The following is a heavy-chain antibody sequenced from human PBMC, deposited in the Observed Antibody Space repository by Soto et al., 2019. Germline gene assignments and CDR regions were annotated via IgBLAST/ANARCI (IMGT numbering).Heavy chain of an antibody. CDR3: AKXLKALPTPTLYYYGMDV. Sequence: GGSLRLSCAASGFTFSGYAMSWVRQAPGKGLEWVSAISGSGGSTYYADSVKGRFTISRDNSKNTLYLQMNSLRAEDTAVYYCAKXLKALPTPTLYYYGMDVWGQGTTVTVSS. CDR1: GFTFSGYA. V-gene: IGHV3-23*01. CDR2: ISGSGGST. J-gene: IGHJ6*02.